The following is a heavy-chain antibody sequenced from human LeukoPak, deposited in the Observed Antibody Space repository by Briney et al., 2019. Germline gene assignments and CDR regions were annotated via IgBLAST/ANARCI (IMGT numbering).Heavy chain of an antibody. V-gene: IGHV4-59*08. CDR3: ARLSSYSSGWYDYYYGMDV. CDR1: GGSISSYY. D-gene: IGHD6-19*01. CDR2: IYYSGST. J-gene: IGHJ6*02. Sequence: SETLSLTCTVSGGSISSYYWSWIRQPPGKGLEWIGYIYYSGSTNYNPSLKSRVTISVDTSKNQFSLKLSSVTAADTAVYYCARLSSYSSGWYDYYYGMDVWGQGTTVTVSS.